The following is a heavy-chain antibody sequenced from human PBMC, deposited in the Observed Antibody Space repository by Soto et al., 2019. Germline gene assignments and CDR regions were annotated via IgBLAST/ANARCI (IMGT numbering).Heavy chain of an antibody. Sequence: SVKVSCKASGGTFSNYLFSWVKEAPGQGLEWVGGIFPMPGTTHYAQKFQGRVTITADKSTSTVYMELRSLTSEDTAVYYCARTLEFRNGYISHFDYWGQGTLVTVSS. CDR2: IFPMPGTT. CDR1: GGTFSNYL. J-gene: IGHJ4*02. D-gene: IGHD1-1*01. CDR3: ARTLEFRNGYISHFDY. V-gene: IGHV1-69*10.